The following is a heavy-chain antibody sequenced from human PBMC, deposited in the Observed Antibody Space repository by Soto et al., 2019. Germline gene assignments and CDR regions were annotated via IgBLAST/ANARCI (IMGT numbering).Heavy chain of an antibody. CDR1: GGTFSSYA. J-gene: IGHJ4*02. V-gene: IGHV1-69*13. CDR2: IIPIFGTA. Sequence: ASVKVSCKASGGTFSSYAISWVRQAPGQGLEWMGGIIPIFGTANYAQKFQGRVTITADESTSTAYMELSSLRSEDTAVYYCARDSPPGIAVAGTDYWGQGTLVTVSS. D-gene: IGHD6-19*01. CDR3: ARDSPPGIAVAGTDY.